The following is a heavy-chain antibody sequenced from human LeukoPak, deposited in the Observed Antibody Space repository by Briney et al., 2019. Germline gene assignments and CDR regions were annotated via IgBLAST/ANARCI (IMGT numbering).Heavy chain of an antibody. J-gene: IGHJ1*01. CDR3: ARGYISSGSENRAEYFQH. D-gene: IGHD3-22*01. Sequence: GASVKVSCKASGGTFISYDISWVRQAPGQGLEWMGGIIPIFGTANYAQKFQGRVTITADESTSTAYMELSSLRSEDTAVYYCARGYISSGSENRAEYFQHWGQGTLVTVSS. CDR2: IIPIFGTA. V-gene: IGHV1-69*13. CDR1: GGTFISYD.